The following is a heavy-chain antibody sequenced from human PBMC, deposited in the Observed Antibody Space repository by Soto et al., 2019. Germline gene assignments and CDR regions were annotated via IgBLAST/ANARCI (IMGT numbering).Heavy chain of an antibody. J-gene: IGHJ6*02. D-gene: IGHD2-2*01. CDR1: GGSISSGGYY. CDR2: IYYSGST. CDR3: ARDSRVCISTSCYHYYGMDV. Sequence: QVQLQESGPGLVKPSQTLSLTCTVSGGSISSGGYYWSWIRQHPGKGLEWIGYIYYSGSTYYNPSRKSRVTISVDTSKNQFSLKLSSVTAADTAVYYCARDSRVCISTSCYHYYGMDVWGQGTTVTVSS. V-gene: IGHV4-31*03.